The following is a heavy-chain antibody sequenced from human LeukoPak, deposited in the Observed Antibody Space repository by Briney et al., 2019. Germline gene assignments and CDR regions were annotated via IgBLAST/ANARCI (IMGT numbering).Heavy chain of an antibody. V-gene: IGHV3-48*01. J-gene: IGHJ4*02. CDR1: GCTFSIYS. CDR3: ARGGYKTYY. Sequence: GGSLRLSCAASGCTFSIYSMNWVRQAPGKGLEWVSYISSSSSTIYYADSVKGRFPISSDNAKNSLYVQMNSEIAEHTAVYYCARGGYKTYYWGQETLVTVSS. CDR2: ISSSSSTI. D-gene: IGHD5-24*01.